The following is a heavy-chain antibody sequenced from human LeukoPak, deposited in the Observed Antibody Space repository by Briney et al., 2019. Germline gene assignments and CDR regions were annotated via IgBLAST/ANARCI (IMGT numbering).Heavy chain of an antibody. V-gene: IGHV1-2*02. Sequence: ASVKVSCKASGYTFTGHYMHWVRQAPGQGLEWMGWINPNSGGTNYAQKFQGRVTMTRDTSISTAYMELSRLRSDDTAVYYCARGPISSPEVPAAKIPNYYYYYMDVWGKGTTVTVSS. CDR2: INPNSGGT. CDR1: GYTFTGHY. CDR3: ARGPISSPEVPAAKIPNYYYYYMDV. D-gene: IGHD2-2*01. J-gene: IGHJ6*03.